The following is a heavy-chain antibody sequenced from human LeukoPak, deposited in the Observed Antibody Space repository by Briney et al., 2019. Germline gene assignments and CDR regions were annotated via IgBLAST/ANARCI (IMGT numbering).Heavy chain of an antibody. CDR1: GFTFSTFS. CDR3: VRANWNYETY. V-gene: IGHV3-21*01. CDR2: ISGSSTYI. D-gene: IGHD1-7*01. Sequence: GGSLRLSCAASGFTFSTFSMNWVRQAPGKGLEWVSSISGSSTYIYYADSVKGRFTISRDNAKNSVYLQMNTLRAEDTAVYYCVRANWNYETYWGQGTLVTVSS. J-gene: IGHJ4*02.